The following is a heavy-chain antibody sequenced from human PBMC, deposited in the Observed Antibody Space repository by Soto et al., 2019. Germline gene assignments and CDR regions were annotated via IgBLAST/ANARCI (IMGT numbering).Heavy chain of an antibody. CDR1: GGSFSGYY. J-gene: IGHJ4*02. CDR2: INHSGST. CDR3: ARGTAAAGNNDY. Sequence: SETLSLTCAVYGGSFSGYYWSWIRQPPGKGLEWIGEINHSGSTNYNPSLKSRVTISVDTSKNQFSLKLSSVTAADTAVYYCARGTAAAGNNDYWGQGTLVTVSS. V-gene: IGHV4-34*01. D-gene: IGHD6-13*01.